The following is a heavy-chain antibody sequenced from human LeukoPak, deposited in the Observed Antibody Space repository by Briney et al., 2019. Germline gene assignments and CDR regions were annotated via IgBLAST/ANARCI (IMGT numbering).Heavy chain of an antibody. CDR2: ISWNSGSI. J-gene: IGHJ5*02. Sequence: GRSLRLSCAASGFTFDDYAMHWVRQAPGKGLEWVSGISWNSGSIGYADSVKGRFTISRDNAKNSLHLQMNSLRAEDTAVYYCAKLLSNTGDYAWFDPWGQGTLVTVSS. CDR3: AKLLSNTGDYAWFDP. V-gene: IGHV3-9*01. CDR1: GFTFDDYA. D-gene: IGHD4-17*01.